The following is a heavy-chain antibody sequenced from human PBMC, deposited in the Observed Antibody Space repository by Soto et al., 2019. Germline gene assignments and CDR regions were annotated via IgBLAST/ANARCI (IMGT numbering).Heavy chain of an antibody. Sequence: ASVKVSCKXSGYTFTGYYMHWVRQAPGQGLEWMGWINPNSGGTNYAQKFQGRVTMTEDTSTDTAYMELSSLRSEDTAVYYCATDLGSSSWYSDPWGQGTLVTVSS. J-gene: IGHJ5*02. V-gene: IGHV1-2*02. CDR3: ATDLGSSSWYSDP. CDR2: INPNSGGT. D-gene: IGHD6-13*01. CDR1: GYTFTGYY.